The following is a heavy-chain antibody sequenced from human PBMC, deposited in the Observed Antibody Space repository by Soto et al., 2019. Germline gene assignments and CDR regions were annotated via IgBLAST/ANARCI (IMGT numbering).Heavy chain of an antibody. CDR3: ARESHGDYIDL. D-gene: IGHD4-17*01. Sequence: PGGSLRLSCAASGFTFSSFSMNWVRQAPGKGLEWVSYIGSSRSTVYYADSVKGRFTISRDNAENSLYLQMNSLRAEDTAVYYCARESHGDYIDLWGQGTLVTVSS. CDR1: GFTFSSFS. CDR2: IGSSRSTV. V-gene: IGHV3-48*01. J-gene: IGHJ4*02.